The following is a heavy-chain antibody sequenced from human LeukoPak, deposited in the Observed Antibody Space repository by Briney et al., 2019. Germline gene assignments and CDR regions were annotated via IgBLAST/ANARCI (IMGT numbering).Heavy chain of an antibody. Sequence: GGSLRLSCAASGFTFSSHWMSWVRQAPGKGLEWVVNIKEDGSEIYYADSVKGRFTISRDNPKNSLYLQMNSLRAEDTAIYYCARVGDFWNGYTNHDAFDVWGQGTMVTVSS. CDR3: ARVGDFWNGYTNHDAFDV. J-gene: IGHJ3*01. V-gene: IGHV3-7*01. CDR1: GFTFSSHW. D-gene: IGHD3-3*01. CDR2: IKEDGSEI.